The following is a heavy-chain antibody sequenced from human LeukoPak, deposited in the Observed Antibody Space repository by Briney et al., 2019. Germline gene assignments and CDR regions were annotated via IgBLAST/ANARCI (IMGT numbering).Heavy chain of an antibody. D-gene: IGHD6-13*01. CDR3: ATYDQKLAFDN. Sequence: PSETLSLTCIVSGGSMSSYYWSWIRQPAGKGLEWIGRMYTDGSTNYNPFLNNRVTMSVDTSKKHFSLRLNSVTAADTAVYYCATYDQKLAFDNWGQGTLVTVSS. CDR2: MYTDGST. J-gene: IGHJ4*02. V-gene: IGHV4-4*07. CDR1: GGSMSSYY.